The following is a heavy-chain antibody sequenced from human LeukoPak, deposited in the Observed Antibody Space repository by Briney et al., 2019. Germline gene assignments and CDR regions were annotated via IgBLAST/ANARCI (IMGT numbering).Heavy chain of an antibody. CDR3: ARAGIYGGGKSYAFDV. CDR2: ISNDAFYI. V-gene: IGHV3-21*01. J-gene: IGHJ3*01. D-gene: IGHD4-23*01. Sequence: GGSLRLSCAASGFTFSSYTITWVRQAPGKGLEWVSSISNDAFYIHYADSVQGRLTISRDNARNSLYLHMNSLRVGDTAVYYCARAGIYGGGKSYAFDVWGQGTTVIVSS. CDR1: GFTFSSYT.